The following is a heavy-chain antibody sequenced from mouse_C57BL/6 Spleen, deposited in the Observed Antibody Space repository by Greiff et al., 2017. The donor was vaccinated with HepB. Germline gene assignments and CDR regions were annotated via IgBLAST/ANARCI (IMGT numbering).Heavy chain of an antibody. J-gene: IGHJ3*01. CDR3: ARAYYSNPPFAY. Sequence: EVQGVESGPELVKPGASVKISCKASGYTFTDYYMNWVKQSHGKSLEWIGDINPNNGGTSYNQKFKGKATLTVDKSSSTAYMELRSLTSEDSAVYYCARAYYSNPPFAYWGQGTLVTVSA. CDR1: GYTFTDYY. CDR2: INPNNGGT. V-gene: IGHV1-26*01. D-gene: IGHD2-5*01.